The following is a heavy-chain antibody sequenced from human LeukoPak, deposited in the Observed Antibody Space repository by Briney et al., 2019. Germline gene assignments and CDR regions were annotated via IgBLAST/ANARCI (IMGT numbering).Heavy chain of an antibody. Sequence: PSETLSLTCTVSGGSIRSYYWSWIRQPPGKGLEWIGYIHYTGSTNYNPSLKSRVTISVDTSKNQFSLQLSSVTATDTAVYFCARHSSSWYPDYWDQGTLVTVPS. CDR2: IHYTGST. J-gene: IGHJ4*02. CDR1: GGSIRSYY. V-gene: IGHV4-59*08. D-gene: IGHD6-13*01. CDR3: ARHSSSWYPDY.